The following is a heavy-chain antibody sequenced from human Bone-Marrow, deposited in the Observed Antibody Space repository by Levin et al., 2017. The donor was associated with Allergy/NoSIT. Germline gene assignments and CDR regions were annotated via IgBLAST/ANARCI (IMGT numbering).Heavy chain of an antibody. Sequence: GESLKISCAASGLTFSNFAISWVRQAPGKGLEWVATVDGSGNRGYYADSVRGRFTVSRDISKNTVVLQMNGLRAEDTALYYCAGVGFQLIFHHWGPGTLVTVSS. D-gene: IGHD1-1*01. V-gene: IGHV3-23*01. CDR1: GLTFSNFA. CDR3: AGVGFQLIFHH. CDR2: VDGSGNRG. J-gene: IGHJ4*02.